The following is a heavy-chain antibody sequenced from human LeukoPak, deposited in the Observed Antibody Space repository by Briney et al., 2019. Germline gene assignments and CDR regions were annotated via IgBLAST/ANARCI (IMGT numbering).Heavy chain of an antibody. Sequence: GGSLRLSCAASGFTFSSYWMSWVRQAPGKGLEWVANIKQDGSEKYYVDSAKGRFTISRDNAKNSLYLQMNSLRAEDTAVYYCARDRVGSGSYYDYWGQGTLVTVSS. CDR3: ARDRVGSGSYYDY. V-gene: IGHV3-7*01. J-gene: IGHJ4*02. CDR1: GFTFSSYW. D-gene: IGHD1-26*01. CDR2: IKQDGSEK.